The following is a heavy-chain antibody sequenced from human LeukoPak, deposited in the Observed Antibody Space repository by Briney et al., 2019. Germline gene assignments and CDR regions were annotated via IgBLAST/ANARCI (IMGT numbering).Heavy chain of an antibody. J-gene: IGHJ3*02. CDR2: IRYDGSNK. V-gene: IGHV3-30*02. CDR3: AKTPSLDDAFDI. D-gene: IGHD1-1*01. Sequence: GGSLRLSCAASGFTFSSYGMHWVRQAPGKGLEWVAFIRYDGSNKYYADSVKGRFTISRDNSKNTLYLQMNSLRAEDTAVYYCAKTPSLDDAFDIWGQGTMVTVSS. CDR1: GFTFSSYG.